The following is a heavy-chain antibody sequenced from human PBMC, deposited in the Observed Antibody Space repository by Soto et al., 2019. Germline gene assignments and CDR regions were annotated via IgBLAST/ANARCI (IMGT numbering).Heavy chain of an antibody. V-gene: IGHV3-53*04. J-gene: IGHJ4*02. CDR2: IYSGGST. CDR3: SHRGDYGSGSYYNPIDY. D-gene: IGHD3-10*01. CDR1: GFTVSSNY. Sequence: GGSLRLSCAASGFTVSSNYMSWVRQAPGKGLEWVSVIYSGGSTYYADTVKGRFTISTHNSKNTLYLQMNSVRADDTAVYYCSHRGDYGSGSYYNPIDYWGQGTLVTVSS.